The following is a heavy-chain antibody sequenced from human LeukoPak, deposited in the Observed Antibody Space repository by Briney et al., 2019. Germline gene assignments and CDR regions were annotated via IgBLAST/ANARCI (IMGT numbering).Heavy chain of an antibody. Sequence: PGGSLRLSCAASGFTFSSYAMSWVRQAPGKGLEWVSAISGSGGSTYYADSVKGRFTISRDNSKNTLYLQMNSLRAEDTAVYYCAKVGDYYDSSGYYYPFDTWGQGTMVAVSS. CDR3: AKVGDYYDSSGYYYPFDT. CDR1: GFTFSSYA. J-gene: IGHJ3*02. CDR2: ISGSGGST. D-gene: IGHD3-22*01. V-gene: IGHV3-23*01.